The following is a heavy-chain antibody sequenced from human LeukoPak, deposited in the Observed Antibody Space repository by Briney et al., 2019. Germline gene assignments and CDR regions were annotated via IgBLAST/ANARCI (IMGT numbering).Heavy chain of an antibody. V-gene: IGHV3-48*04. D-gene: IGHD6-6*01. CDR3: ARDRSSSQLGAGYYYGMDV. J-gene: IGHJ6*02. Sequence: GTSLRLSCAASGFTFSSYSMNWVRQAPGKGLQWVSYISSSSATIYYADSVKGRFTISRDNAKNSLYLQMNSLRAEDTAVYYCARDRSSSQLGAGYYYGMDVWGQGTTVTVSS. CDR1: GFTFSSYS. CDR2: ISSSSATI.